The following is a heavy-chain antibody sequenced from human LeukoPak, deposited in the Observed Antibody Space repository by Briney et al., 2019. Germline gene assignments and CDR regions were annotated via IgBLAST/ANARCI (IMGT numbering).Heavy chain of an antibody. J-gene: IGHJ4*02. CDR3: TTGIRGD. D-gene: IGHD3-10*01. CDR1: GFTFNNYA. CDR2: IRSNSDGGTI. V-gene: IGHV3-15*01. Sequence: GGSLRLSCAASGFTFNNYAMSWVRQAPGKGLEWVGRIRSNSDGGTIDYAASVKDRFTLSRDDSKNTLNLQMNSLKTEDTAVYYCTTGIRGDWGQGTLVTVSS.